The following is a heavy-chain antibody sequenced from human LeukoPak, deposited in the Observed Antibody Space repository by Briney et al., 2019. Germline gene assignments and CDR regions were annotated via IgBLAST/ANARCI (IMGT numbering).Heavy chain of an antibody. J-gene: IGHJ4*02. D-gene: IGHD3-3*01. V-gene: IGHV3-33*01. CDR3: ARDYDLKYFDY. CDR1: GFTFATYG. Sequence: PGGSLRLSCEASGFTFATYGFHWVRQAPGKGLEWVAVIWYDGSKKYYADSLKGRLAISRDDSKNTLYLQMNSLRAEDTAVYYCARDYDLKYFDYWGQGTLVTASS. CDR2: IWYDGSKK.